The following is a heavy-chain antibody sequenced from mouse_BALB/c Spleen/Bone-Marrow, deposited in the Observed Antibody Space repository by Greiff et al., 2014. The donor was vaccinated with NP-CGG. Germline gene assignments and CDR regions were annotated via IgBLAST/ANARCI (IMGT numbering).Heavy chain of an antibody. CDR2: IYPGDGDT. CDR3: ARSDGYRALDY. CDR1: GYAFSNSW. D-gene: IGHD2-3*01. Sequence: QLQQSGPELVKPGASVRISCKASGYAFSNSWMNWVKQRPGQGLVWIGRIYPGDGDTYYNGKFKGKATLTADKSSSTAYMQLSSLTSVDSAVYFCARSDGYRALDYWGQGTSVTVSS. J-gene: IGHJ4*01. V-gene: IGHV1-82*01.